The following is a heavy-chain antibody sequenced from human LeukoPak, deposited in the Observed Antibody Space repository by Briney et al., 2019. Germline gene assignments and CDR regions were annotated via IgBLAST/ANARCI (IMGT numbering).Heavy chain of an antibody. J-gene: IGHJ6*03. D-gene: IGHD2-21*01. Sequence: GGSLRLSCAASGFTFSSYSMNWVRQAPGKGLEWVSYISSSGSTIYYADSVEGRFTISRDNAKNSLYLQMNSLRAEDTAVYYCARVTGSPYSFYYYYYMDVWGKGTTVTVSS. CDR1: GFTFSSYS. CDR2: ISSSGSTI. V-gene: IGHV3-48*04. CDR3: ARVTGSPYSFYYYYYMDV.